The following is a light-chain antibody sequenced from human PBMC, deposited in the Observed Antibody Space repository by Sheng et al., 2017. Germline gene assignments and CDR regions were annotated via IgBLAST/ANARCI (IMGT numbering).Light chain of an antibody. CDR3: QEYNNWPPNT. V-gene: IGKV3-15*01. CDR2: GAS. CDR1: QSFDTY. Sequence: EIVMTQSPATLSVSPGERATLSCRASQSFDTYLAWYQQKPGQPPRLLIYGASTRAPGIPARFSGSGSGTEFTLTISSVQSEDFAVYYCQEYNNWPPNTFGQGTKLEI. J-gene: IGKJ2*01.